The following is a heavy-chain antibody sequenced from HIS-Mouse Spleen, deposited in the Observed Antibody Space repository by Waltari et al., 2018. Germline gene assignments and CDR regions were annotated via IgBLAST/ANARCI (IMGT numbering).Heavy chain of an antibody. CDR2: IYYSGRT. J-gene: IGHJ2*01. CDR3: AREIPYSSSWYDWYFDL. V-gene: IGHV4-39*07. CDR1: GGSISSSSYY. D-gene: IGHD6-13*01. Sequence: QLQLQESGPGLVKPSETLSLTCTVSGGSISSSSYYWGWIRQPPGQGMGWIGSIYYSGRTYSNPALKSLVTISVDTSKNQFSLKLISVTAADTAVYYCAREIPYSSSWYDWYFDLWGRGTLVTVSS.